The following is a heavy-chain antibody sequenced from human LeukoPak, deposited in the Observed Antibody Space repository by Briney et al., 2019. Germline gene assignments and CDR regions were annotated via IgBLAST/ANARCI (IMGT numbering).Heavy chain of an antibody. J-gene: IGHJ4*02. Sequence: GGSLRLFCAASGFTFSSYSMNWVRQAPGKGLEWVSSISSSSSYIYYADSVKGRFTISRDNAKNSLYLQMNSLRAEDTAVYYCARDLWELRFDYWGQGTLVTVSS. CDR3: ARDLWELRFDY. V-gene: IGHV3-21*01. CDR1: GFTFSSYS. D-gene: IGHD1-26*01. CDR2: ISSSSSYI.